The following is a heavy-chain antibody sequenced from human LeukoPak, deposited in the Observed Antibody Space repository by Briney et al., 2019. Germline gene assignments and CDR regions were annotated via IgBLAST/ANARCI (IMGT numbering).Heavy chain of an antibody. J-gene: IGHJ2*01. CDR3: ARDRGYSYGYWYIDL. CDR1: GASISIYY. CDR2: IYTSGSG. V-gene: IGHV4-4*07. Sequence: SETLSLTCTVSGASISIYYWSWIRQPAGKGLEWIGRIYTSGSGNYSPSLKSRVTMSVDTSKNQFSLKLSSVTAADTAVYYCARDRGYSYGYWYIDLWGRGTLVSVSS. D-gene: IGHD5-18*01.